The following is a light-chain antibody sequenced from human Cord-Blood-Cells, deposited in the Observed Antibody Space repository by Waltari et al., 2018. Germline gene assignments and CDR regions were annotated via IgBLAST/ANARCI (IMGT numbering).Light chain of an antibody. J-gene: IGKJ4*01. Sequence: EIVLTQSPGTLSLSPGERATLSCRASQSVSSSYLAWYQQKPGQAPRLLIYGASSRATGIPDRFSGSGSGTDFTLTISRLETEDFAVYYCQQYGSSPQTFGGGTKVEIK. CDR3: QQYGSSPQT. V-gene: IGKV3-20*01. CDR1: QSVSSSY. CDR2: GAS.